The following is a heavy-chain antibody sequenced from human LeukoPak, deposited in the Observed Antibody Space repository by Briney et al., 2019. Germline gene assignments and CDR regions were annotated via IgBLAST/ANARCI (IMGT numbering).Heavy chain of an antibody. CDR2: ISTRSTYT. J-gene: IGHJ4*02. Sequence: PGGSLRLSCAASGLSFSDYYMSWIRQAPGKGLEWVSYISTRSTYTNYAEPVTGRFTISRDNAKNSLYLQMNSLRAEDTAVYYCATRALQYSSAWYYFDYWGLGTLVTVSS. CDR1: GLSFSDYY. V-gene: IGHV3-11*03. D-gene: IGHD6-13*01. CDR3: ATRALQYSSAWYYFDY.